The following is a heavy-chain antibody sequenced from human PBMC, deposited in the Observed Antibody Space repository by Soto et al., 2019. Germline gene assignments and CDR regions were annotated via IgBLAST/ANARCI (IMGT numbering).Heavy chain of an antibody. CDR2: IIPIFGTA. CDR1: GGTFSSYA. D-gene: IGHD3-16*01. V-gene: IGHV1-69*13. J-gene: IGHJ6*02. CDR3: AGGYYYYYGMDV. Sequence: ASVKVSCKASGGTFSSYAISWVRQAPGQGLEWMGGIIPIFGTANYAQKFQGRVTITADESTSTAYMELSSLRSEDTAVYYCAGGYYYYYGMDVWGQGTTVTVS.